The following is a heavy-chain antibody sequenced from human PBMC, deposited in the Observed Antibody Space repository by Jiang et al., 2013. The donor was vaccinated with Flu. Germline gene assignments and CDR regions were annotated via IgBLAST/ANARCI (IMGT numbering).Heavy chain of an antibody. CDR2: ISYDGSNK. D-gene: IGHD4-17*01. CDR1: GFTFSSYA. Sequence: VQLVESGGGVVQPGRSLRLSCAASGFTFSSYAMHWVRQAPGKGLEWVAVISYDGSNKYYADSVKGRFTISRDNSKNTLYLQMNSLRADDTAVYYCARDLWPGVDDDYGDYYYYYGMDVWGQGTTVTVSS. V-gene: IGHV3-30-3*01. J-gene: IGHJ6*02. CDR3: ARDLWPGVDDDYGDYYYYYGMDV.